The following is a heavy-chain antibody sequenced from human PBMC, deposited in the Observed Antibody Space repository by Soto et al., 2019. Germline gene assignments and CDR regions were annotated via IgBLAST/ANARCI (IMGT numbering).Heavy chain of an antibody. D-gene: IGHD5-18*01. CDR3: ASMLEGYSYGSGWFDP. Sequence: QVQLQQWGAGLLKPSETLSLTCAVYGGSFSGYYWSWIRQPPGKGLEWIGEINHSGSTNYNPSLKSRVTISVDTSKNQFSLKLSSVTAADTAVYYCASMLEGYSYGSGWFDPWGQGTLVTVSS. CDR1: GGSFSGYY. V-gene: IGHV4-34*01. CDR2: INHSGST. J-gene: IGHJ5*02.